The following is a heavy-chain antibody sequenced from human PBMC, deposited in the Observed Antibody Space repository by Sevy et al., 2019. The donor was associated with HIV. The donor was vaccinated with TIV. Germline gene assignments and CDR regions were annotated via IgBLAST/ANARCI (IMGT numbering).Heavy chain of an antibody. J-gene: IGHJ3*01. V-gene: IGHV3-21*01. CDR3: ARTTGGSEAAFDF. CDR2: SSSATHYT. CDR1: GFIFSSYS. D-gene: IGHD1-1*01. Sequence: GGSLRLSCAASGFIFSSYSMNWVRQAPGKGLEWVSFSSSATHYTYYADSVKGRFTVSRDYAKNSLFLQMNSLRGEDTAVYYCARTTGGSEAAFDFWGQGTMVTVSS.